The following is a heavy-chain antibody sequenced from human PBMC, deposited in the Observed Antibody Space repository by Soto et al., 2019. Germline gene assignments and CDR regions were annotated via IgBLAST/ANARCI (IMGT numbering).Heavy chain of an antibody. V-gene: IGHV4-59*08. CDR2: ISYSAST. D-gene: IGHD3-10*01. J-gene: IGHJ4*02. CDR3: ARHNYGSGSTYFDY. CDR1: GGSISSSY. Sequence: SETLSLTCTVSGGSISSSYWGWIRQPPGKGLEWIGDISYSASTNYNPSLKSRVTISADTSKNQFSLKLNSMTAADTAVYYCARHNYGSGSTYFDYWGQGTLVTVSS.